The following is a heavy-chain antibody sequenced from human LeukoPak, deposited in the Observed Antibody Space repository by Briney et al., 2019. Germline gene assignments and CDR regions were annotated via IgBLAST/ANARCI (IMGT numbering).Heavy chain of an antibody. V-gene: IGHV3-30-3*02. CDR1: GFTFSSYA. D-gene: IGHD3-22*01. Sequence: GGSLRLSCAAPGFTFSSYAMHWVRQAPGKGLEWVAVISYDGSNKYYADSVKGRFTISRDNSKNTLYLQMNSLRAEDTAVYYCAKIIGSSGYPDYWGQGTLVTVSS. J-gene: IGHJ4*02. CDR3: AKIIGSSGYPDY. CDR2: ISYDGSNK.